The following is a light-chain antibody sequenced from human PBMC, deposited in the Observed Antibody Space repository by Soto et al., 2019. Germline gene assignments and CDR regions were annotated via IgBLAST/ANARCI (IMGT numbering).Light chain of an antibody. Sequence: VLTQSPATLSLSPGERATLFCKASQSVGIYMGWFQQKPGQAPRVLIYDATNRAGGVPARFSGSGSGTDFTLTISSLEAEDSAVYYSQQRDIWPPLTFGGGTQLEIK. CDR3: QQRDIWPPLT. V-gene: IGKV3-11*01. CDR2: DAT. J-gene: IGKJ4*01. CDR1: QSVGIY.